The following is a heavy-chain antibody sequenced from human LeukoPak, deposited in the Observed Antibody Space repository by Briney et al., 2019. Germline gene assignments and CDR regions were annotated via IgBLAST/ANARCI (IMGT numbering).Heavy chain of an antibody. D-gene: IGHD4-17*01. CDR1: GGTFSSYA. CDR2: IIPIFGTA. V-gene: IGHV1-69*05. CDR3: ARGRPFDGDYPRIFDS. Sequence: ASVKVSCKASGGTFSSYAISWVRQAPGQGLEWMGGIIPIFGTANYAQKFQGRVTITRNTSITTAYMELTSLRSEDTAVYYCARGRPFDGDYPRIFDSWGQGTLVTVSS. J-gene: IGHJ4*02.